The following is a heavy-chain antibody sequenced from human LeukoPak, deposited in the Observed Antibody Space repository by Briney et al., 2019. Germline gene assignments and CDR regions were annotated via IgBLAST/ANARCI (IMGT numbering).Heavy chain of an antibody. V-gene: IGHV1-69*01. CDR3: ARDHCSSTSCYYLWFDP. J-gene: IGHJ5*02. D-gene: IGHD2-2*01. CDR1: GGTFSSYA. Sequence: ASVKVSCRASGGTFSSYAISWVRQAPGQGLEWMGGIIPIFGTANYAQKFQGRVTITADESTGTAYMELSSLRSEDTAVYYCARDHCSSTSCYYLWFDPWGQGTLVTVSS. CDR2: IIPIFGTA.